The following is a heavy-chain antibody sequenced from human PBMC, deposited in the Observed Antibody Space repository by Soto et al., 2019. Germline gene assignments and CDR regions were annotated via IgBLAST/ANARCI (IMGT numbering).Heavy chain of an antibody. CDR3: ARHADCSGGSCYYGYDAFDI. V-gene: IGHV4-59*08. Sequence: PSETLSLTCTVSGGSISSYYWSWIRQPPGKGLEWIGYIYYSGSTNYNPSLKSRVTISVDTSKNQFSLKLSSVTAADTAVYYCARHADCSGGSCYYGYDAFDIWGQGTMVTVSS. J-gene: IGHJ3*02. D-gene: IGHD2-15*01. CDR1: GGSISSYY. CDR2: IYYSGST.